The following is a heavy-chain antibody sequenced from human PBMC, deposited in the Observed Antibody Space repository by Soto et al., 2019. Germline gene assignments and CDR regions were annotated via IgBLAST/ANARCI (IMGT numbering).Heavy chain of an antibody. Sequence: QVQLQQSGPGLVKPSETLSLTCSVSSGPSSSHNWGWIRQPPGRGLEWIGYVYSTGGTSYNPSLKSRVTISADTSTNPISLTLTPVTAADTAVYYCVRQGIGNLHGLGDVWGQGTTVRVSS. J-gene: IGHJ6*01. D-gene: IGHD1-1*01. V-gene: IGHV4-59*08. CDR2: VYSTGGT. CDR1: SGPSSSHN. CDR3: VRQGIGNLHGLGDV.